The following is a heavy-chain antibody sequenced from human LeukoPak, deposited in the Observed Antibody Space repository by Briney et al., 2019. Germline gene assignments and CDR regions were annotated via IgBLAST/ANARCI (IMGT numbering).Heavy chain of an antibody. CDR1: GFTFSSYS. CDR2: ISSSSSTI. V-gene: IGHV3-48*01. J-gene: IGHJ1*01. Sequence: GGSLRLSCAASGFTFSSYSMNWVRQAPGKGLEWVSYISSSSSTIYYADSVKGRFTISRDNAKNSLYLQMNSLRAEDTAVYYCARDIGNYDFWSGYSPAEYFQHWGQGTLVTVSS. D-gene: IGHD3-3*01. CDR3: ARDIGNYDFWSGYSPAEYFQH.